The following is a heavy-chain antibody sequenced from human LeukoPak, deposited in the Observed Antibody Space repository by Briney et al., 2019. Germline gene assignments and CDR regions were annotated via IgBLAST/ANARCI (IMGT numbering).Heavy chain of an antibody. J-gene: IGHJ4*02. CDR3: AREMVRPGGAKDDY. D-gene: IGHD3-10*01. Sequence: PSETLSLTCAVCGGSFSGYYWSWIRQPPGKGLEWIGEINHSGSTNYNPSLKSRVTISVDTSKNQFSLKLSSVTAADTAVYYCAREMVRPGGAKDDYWGQGTLVTVSS. CDR2: INHSGST. CDR1: GGSFSGYY. V-gene: IGHV4-34*01.